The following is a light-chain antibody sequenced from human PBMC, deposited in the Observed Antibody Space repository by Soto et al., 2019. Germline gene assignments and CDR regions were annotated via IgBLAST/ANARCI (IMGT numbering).Light chain of an antibody. CDR1: SGHSSYA. V-gene: IGLV4-69*01. CDR2: LKSDGSH. Sequence: QSVLTQSPSASASLGASVKLTCTLSSGHSSYAIAWHQQQPEKGPRFLMNLKSDGSHSKGDGIPDRFSGSSSGAERYLTISSLQSEDEADYYCQTWGTGIRVFGTGTKVTVL. J-gene: IGLJ1*01. CDR3: QTWGTGIRV.